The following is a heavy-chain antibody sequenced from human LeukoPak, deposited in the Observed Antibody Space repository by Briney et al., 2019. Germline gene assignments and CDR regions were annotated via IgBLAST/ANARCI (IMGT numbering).Heavy chain of an antibody. D-gene: IGHD1-26*01. Sequence: SETLSLTCTVSGGSISSYYWSWIRQPPGEGLEWIGYIYYSGSTNYNPSLKSRVTISVDTSKNQFPLKLSSVTAADTAVYYCARGSQYSGSSHWFDYWGQGTLVTVSS. J-gene: IGHJ4*02. CDR2: IYYSGST. V-gene: IGHV4-59*01. CDR1: GGSISSYY. CDR3: ARGSQYSGSSHWFDY.